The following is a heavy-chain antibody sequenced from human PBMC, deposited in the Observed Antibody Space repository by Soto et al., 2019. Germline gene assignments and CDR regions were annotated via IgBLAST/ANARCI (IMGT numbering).Heavy chain of an antibody. D-gene: IGHD2-15*01. CDR1: GFTFDEYG. J-gene: IGHJ4*02. V-gene: IGHV3-20*01. CDR3: ARMSDIVVVVAASTFDY. CDR2: INWNGGST. Sequence: GGSLRLSCAASGFTFDEYGMSWVRQAPGKGLEWVSGINWNGGSTGYADSVKGRFTISRDNAKNSLYLQMNSLRAEDTALYHCARMSDIVVVVAASTFDYWGQGTLVTVSS.